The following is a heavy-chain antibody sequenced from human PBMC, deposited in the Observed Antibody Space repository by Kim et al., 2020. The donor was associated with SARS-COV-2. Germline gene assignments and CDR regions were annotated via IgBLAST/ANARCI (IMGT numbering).Heavy chain of an antibody. Sequence: SETLSLTCAVYGGSFSGYYWSWIRQPPGKGLEWIGEINHSGSTNYNPSLKSRVTISVDTSKNQFSLELSSVTAAETAVYYCARGLRMDWGQGTLVTVSS. CDR3: ARGLRMD. D-gene: IGHD2-8*01. V-gene: IGHV4-34*01. CDR1: GGSFSGYY. J-gene: IGHJ4*02. CDR2: INHSGST.